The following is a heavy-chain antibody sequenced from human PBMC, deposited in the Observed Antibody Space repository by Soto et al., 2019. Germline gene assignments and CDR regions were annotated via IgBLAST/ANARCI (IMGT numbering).Heavy chain of an antibody. CDR2: IKSDGSST. D-gene: IGHD3-16*01. Sequence: GCSLRLSCTASVFTFISYWMHWVRQDPGKGLVWVSRIKSDGSSTNYADSVKGRFTISRDNAKNTLYLQMNSLRAEDTAVYYCARETFRSFYSDYWGQGTLVTVSS. V-gene: IGHV3-74*01. CDR1: VFTFISYW. CDR3: ARETFRSFYSDY. J-gene: IGHJ4*02.